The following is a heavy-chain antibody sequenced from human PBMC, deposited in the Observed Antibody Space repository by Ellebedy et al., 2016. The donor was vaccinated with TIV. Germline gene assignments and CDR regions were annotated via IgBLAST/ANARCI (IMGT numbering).Heavy chain of an antibody. V-gene: IGHV3-33*01. CDR3: ARFQWLPTDAFDI. CDR2: IWYDGSNK. Sequence: GESLKISXAASGFTFSSYGMHWVRQAPGKGLEWVAVIWYDGSNKYYADSVKGRFTISRDNSKNTLYLQMNSLRAEDTAVYYCARFQWLPTDAFDIWGQGTMVTVSS. CDR1: GFTFSSYG. D-gene: IGHD6-19*01. J-gene: IGHJ3*02.